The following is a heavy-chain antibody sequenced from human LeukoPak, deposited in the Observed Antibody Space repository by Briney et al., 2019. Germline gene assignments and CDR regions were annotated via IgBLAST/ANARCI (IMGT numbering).Heavy chain of an antibody. CDR1: GFTFSSYS. Sequence: GGSLRLSCAASGFTFSSYSMNWVRQAPGKGLDWVSSISSSSSYIYYADSVKGRFTISRDNAKNSLYLQLNSLRAEDTAVYYCARDGWIVTTVTTEDGWYGMDVWGQGPTVTVSS. CDR2: ISSSSSYI. D-gene: IGHD4-17*01. V-gene: IGHV3-21*01. CDR3: ARDGWIVTTVTTEDGWYGMDV. J-gene: IGHJ6*02.